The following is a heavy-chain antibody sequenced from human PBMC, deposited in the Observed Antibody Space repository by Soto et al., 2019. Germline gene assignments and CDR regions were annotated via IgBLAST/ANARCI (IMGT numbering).Heavy chain of an antibody. V-gene: IGHV3-11*06. CDR2: ISSSSSYT. CDR1: GFTFSDYY. D-gene: IGHD3-3*01. Sequence: GGSLRLSCAASGFTFSDYYMSWIRQAPGKGLEWVSYISSSSSYTNYADSVKGRFTISRDNAKNSLYLQMNSLRAEDTAVYYCARADITIFGVVIPYYYGMDVWGQGTPVTVSS. CDR3: ARADITIFGVVIPYYYGMDV. J-gene: IGHJ6*02.